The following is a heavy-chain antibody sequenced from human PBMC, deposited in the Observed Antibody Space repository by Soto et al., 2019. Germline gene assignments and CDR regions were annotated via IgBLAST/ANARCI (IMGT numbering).Heavy chain of an antibody. CDR1: GYTFTNYG. Sequence: QVQLVQSGPEMKNPGASVKVSCKSSGYTFTNYGITWVRQAPGQGLEWMGWIGVYNGNTKYLQKYQGRVTMTRDTSTSTAYMELRSLRSDDTAVYYCARGYGDYIFGVDYWGQGTLVTVSS. V-gene: IGHV1-18*04. CDR3: ARGYGDYIFGVDY. CDR2: IGVYNGNT. J-gene: IGHJ4*02. D-gene: IGHD4-17*01.